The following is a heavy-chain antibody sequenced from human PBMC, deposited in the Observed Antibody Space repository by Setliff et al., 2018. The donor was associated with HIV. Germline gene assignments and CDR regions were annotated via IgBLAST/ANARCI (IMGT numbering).Heavy chain of an antibody. V-gene: IGHV4-39*01. CDR3: ARHFYGYYGSNSLPIQY. CDR1: RDSIRNGAYY. D-gene: IGHD4-17*01. J-gene: IGHJ4*02. Sequence: PSETLSLTCTVSRDSIRNGAYYWGWIRQPPGKGLEWIGSIYYSGSAYYNPSFKSRVTLSVDTSENQFSLRLSSVTAADTAVYYCARHFYGYYGSNSLPIQYWGQGTLVTVSS. CDR2: IYYSGSA.